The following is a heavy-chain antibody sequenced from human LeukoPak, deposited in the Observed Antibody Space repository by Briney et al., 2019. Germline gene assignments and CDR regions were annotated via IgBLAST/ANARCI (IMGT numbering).Heavy chain of an antibody. CDR1: GYTFTSYG. Sequence: ASVKVSCKASGYTFTSYGISWVRQAPGQGLEWMGWISACNGNTNYAQKLQGRVTMTTDTSTSTAYMELRSLRSDDTAVCYCARERVYDFWSGYYPGLGMDVWGQGTTVTVSS. CDR3: ARERVYDFWSGYYPGLGMDV. D-gene: IGHD3-3*01. CDR2: ISACNGNT. J-gene: IGHJ6*02. V-gene: IGHV1-18*01.